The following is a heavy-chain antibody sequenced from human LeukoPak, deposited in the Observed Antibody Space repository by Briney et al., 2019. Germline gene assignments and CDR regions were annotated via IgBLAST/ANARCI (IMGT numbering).Heavy chain of an antibody. J-gene: IGHJ4*02. CDR1: GDTFSTNGAA. Sequence: SQTLSLTFAVSGDTFSTNGAAWNWIRPSPSRGFEWLGMTYYRSTWYHHFSVSVESRIITNPDTSKNHISLQLKSVTPAYTTMYYCTTSGLRHYCDCWGLGTLVTVSS. CDR3: TTSGLRHYCDC. D-gene: IGHD3-22*01. V-gene: IGHV6-1*01. CDR2: TYYRSTWYH.